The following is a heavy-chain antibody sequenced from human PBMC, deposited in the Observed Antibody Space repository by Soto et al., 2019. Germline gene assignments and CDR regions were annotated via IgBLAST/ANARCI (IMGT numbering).Heavy chain of an antibody. CDR2: ISSSSSYT. J-gene: IGHJ6*02. V-gene: IGHV3-11*06. D-gene: IGHD2-2*01. CDR3: ARDCSSTSCYGYYYYGMDV. CDR1: GFTFSDYY. Sequence: LRLSCAASGFTFSDYYMGWIRQAPGKGLEWVSYISSSSSYTNYADSVKGRFTISRDNAKNSLYLQMNSLRAEDTAVYYCARDCSSTSCYGYYYYGMDVWGQGTTVTVSS.